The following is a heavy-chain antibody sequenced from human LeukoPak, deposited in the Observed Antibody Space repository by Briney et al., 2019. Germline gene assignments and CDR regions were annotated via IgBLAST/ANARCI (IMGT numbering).Heavy chain of an antibody. Sequence: GGSLRLSCAASGFTVSSNYMSWVRQAPGKGLEWVSVIYSGGSTYYADSVKGRFTISRHNSKNTLYLQMNSLRAEDTAVYYCARDLRTDKRIQLWGFDYWGQGTLVTVSS. CDR1: GFTVSSNY. V-gene: IGHV3-53*04. CDR3: ARDLRTDKRIQLWGFDY. J-gene: IGHJ4*02. D-gene: IGHD5-18*01. CDR2: IYSGGST.